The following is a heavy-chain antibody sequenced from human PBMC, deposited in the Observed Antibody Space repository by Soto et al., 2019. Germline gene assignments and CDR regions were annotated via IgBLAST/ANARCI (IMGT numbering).Heavy chain of an antibody. J-gene: IGHJ5*02. Sequence: QVQLVQSGAEVKKPGSSVKVSCKASGGTFSSYAISWVRQAPGQGLEWMGGIIPIFGTANYAQKFQGRVTITADKSTSTTYLELSSLRSEDTAVYYCAGEEDCGYILCWFDPWGQGTLVTVS. V-gene: IGHV1-69*14. CDR2: IIPIFGTA. D-gene: IGHD2-21*01. CDR3: AGEEDCGYILCWFDP. CDR1: GGTFSSYA.